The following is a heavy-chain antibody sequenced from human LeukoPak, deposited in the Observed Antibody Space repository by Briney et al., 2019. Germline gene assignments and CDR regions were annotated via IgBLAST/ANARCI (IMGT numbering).Heavy chain of an antibody. V-gene: IGHV4-34*01. D-gene: IGHD6-6*01. J-gene: IGHJ6*03. CDR2: INHSGST. CDR3: ARGRGWSARARDYMDV. CDR1: RGSFSGYY. Sequence: SSETLSLTCAVYRGSFSGYYWSWIRQPPGEGLGGIGEINHSGSTHYNPPLKSRVTISVETHKNQFSLKLSYVTAADTAVCYCARGRGWSARARDYMDVWGKGTTVTVSS.